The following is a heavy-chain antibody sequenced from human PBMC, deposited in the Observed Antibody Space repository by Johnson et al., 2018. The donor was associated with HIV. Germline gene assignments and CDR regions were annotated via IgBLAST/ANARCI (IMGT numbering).Heavy chain of an antibody. CDR2: INWTGGST. J-gene: IGHJ3*02. V-gene: IGHV3-23*04. CDR1: GFTFSSYA. D-gene: IGHD1-26*01. CDR3: AREGRRDAFDI. Sequence: VQVVESGGGLVQPGGSLRLSCAASGFTFSSYAMSWVRQAPGKGLEWVSGINWTGGSTGYADSVKGRFTISRDNSKNTLYLQMHSLRAEDTAVYYCAREGRRDAFDIWGQGTMVTVSS.